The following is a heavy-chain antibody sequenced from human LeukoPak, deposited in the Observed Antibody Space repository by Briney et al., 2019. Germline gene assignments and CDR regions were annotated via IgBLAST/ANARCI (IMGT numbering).Heavy chain of an antibody. CDR3: ARFFDY. CDR2: ISSSSSTI. V-gene: IGHV3-48*02. Sequence: GGSLRLSCAASGFIFSSYSMNWVRQAPGKGLEWVSYISSSSSTIYYADSVKGRFTISRDNAKNSLYPQMDSLRDEDTAVYYCARFFDYWGQGTLVTVSS. J-gene: IGHJ4*02. CDR1: GFIFSSYS.